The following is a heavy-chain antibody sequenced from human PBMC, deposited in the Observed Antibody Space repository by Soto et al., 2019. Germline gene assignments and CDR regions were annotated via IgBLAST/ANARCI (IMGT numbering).Heavy chain of an antibody. V-gene: IGHV1-8*01. CDR2: MNPNSGNT. D-gene: IGHD6-19*01. CDR1: GYTFTSYD. Sequence: SVKVSCKASGYTFTSYDINWVRQATGQGLEWMGWMNPNSGNTGYAQKFQGRVTMTRNTSISTAYMELSSLRSEDTAVYYCARGIAVAGGEDYWGQGTLVTVSS. J-gene: IGHJ4*02. CDR3: ARGIAVAGGEDY.